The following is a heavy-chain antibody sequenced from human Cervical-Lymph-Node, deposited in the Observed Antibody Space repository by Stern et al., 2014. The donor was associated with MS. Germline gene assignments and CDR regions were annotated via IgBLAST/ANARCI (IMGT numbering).Heavy chain of an antibody. D-gene: IGHD6-19*01. CDR3: ARRQWVASDS. V-gene: IGHV3-7*01. Sequence: EVQLEESGGGLVQPGGSLRLSWAASGFTFSGYWMTWVRQAPGKGLEGLANIKQDGSEQYYVDSVKGRFTISRDNTKNSLYLQMNSLRAEDTAVYYCARRQWVASDSWGQGTLVTVSS. CDR2: IKQDGSEQ. J-gene: IGHJ4*02. CDR1: GFTFSGYW.